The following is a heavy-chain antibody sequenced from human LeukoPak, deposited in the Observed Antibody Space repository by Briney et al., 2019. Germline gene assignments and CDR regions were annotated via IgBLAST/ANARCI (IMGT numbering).Heavy chain of an antibody. CDR3: ARDVDTAIYY. CDR2: IIPIFGTA. V-gene: IGHV1-69*13. CDR1: GGTFSSYA. J-gene: IGHJ4*02. Sequence: RASVKVSCKASGGTFSSYAISWVRQAPGQGLEWMGGIIPIFGTANYAQKFQGRVTITADESTSTAYMELSSLRSGDTAVYYCARDVDTAIYYWGQGTLVTVSS. D-gene: IGHD5-18*01.